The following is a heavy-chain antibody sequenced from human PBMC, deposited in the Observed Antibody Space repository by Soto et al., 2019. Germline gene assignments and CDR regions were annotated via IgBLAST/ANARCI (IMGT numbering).Heavy chain of an antibody. Sequence: PSQTLSLISTVSGSCISSCCWSGIRRPGGKGLEWIERIYTRGSTNYNPSLESRLTISVDTSKNQFSRKLSAVTAADTAVYYCARARNYSGSCSDYYGMDVWGQGTTVTVSS. J-gene: IGHJ6*02. CDR3: ARARNYSGSCSDYYGMDV. D-gene: IGHD3-10*01. CDR1: GSCISSCC. CDR2: IYTRGST. V-gene: IGHV4-4*07.